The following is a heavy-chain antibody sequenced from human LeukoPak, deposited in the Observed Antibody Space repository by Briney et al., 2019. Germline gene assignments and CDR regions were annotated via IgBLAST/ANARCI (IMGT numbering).Heavy chain of an antibody. D-gene: IGHD1-26*01. J-gene: IGHJ5*02. CDR2: INPSGGST. Sequence: ASVKVSCKASGYTFTSYYMHWVRQAPGQGLEWMGIINPSGGSTSYAQKFQGRVTMTRDMSTSTVYMELSSLRSEDTAGYYCARAREWEPKRNWFDPWGQGTLVTVSS. CDR3: ARAREWEPKRNWFDP. V-gene: IGHV1-46*01. CDR1: GYTFTSYY.